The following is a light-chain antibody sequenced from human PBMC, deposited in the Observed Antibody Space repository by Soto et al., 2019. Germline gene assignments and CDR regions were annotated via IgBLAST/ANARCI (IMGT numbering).Light chain of an antibody. J-gene: IGKJ5*01. Sequence: DIQMTQSPSTLSASVGDTVTVPCRASQGISNWLAWYRQKPGKAPDLLISSASSLQSGVPSRFSGSGSGTDFTLTIGSLQPEDFAIYYCQQTHSFPITFGQGTRLEI. CDR1: QGISNW. CDR3: QQTHSFPIT. CDR2: SAS. V-gene: IGKV1-12*01.